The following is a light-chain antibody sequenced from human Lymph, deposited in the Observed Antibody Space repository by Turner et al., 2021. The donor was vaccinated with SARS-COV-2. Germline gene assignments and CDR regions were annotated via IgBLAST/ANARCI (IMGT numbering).Light chain of an antibody. J-gene: IGKJ4*02. CDR3: LQYDEFPYT. CDR2: LAN. V-gene: IGKV1-33*01. CDR1: QDINDY. Sequence: DIKMTQSPSSMFASLGERVTITCKASQDINDYLSWFQQKPGKSPKTLIYLANRLVDGVPSRFSGSGSGQDYSLTISSLEYEDMGIYYCLQYDEFPYTFGGGTKLEIK.